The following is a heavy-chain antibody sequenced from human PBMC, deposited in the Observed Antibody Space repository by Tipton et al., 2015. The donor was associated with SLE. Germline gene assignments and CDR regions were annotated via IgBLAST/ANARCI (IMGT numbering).Heavy chain of an antibody. J-gene: IGHJ4*02. CDR1: GYSISSGYY. CDR3: ARSPGRSYFDY. Sequence: TLSLTCTVSGYSISSGYYWAWIRQPPGKRLEWIGSFFHSGSTYYNPSINSRVSMSFDTSKNQFSLKLNSVTPADTAVYYCARSPGRSYFDYWGQGTLVTASS. V-gene: IGHV4-38-2*02. CDR2: FFHSGST.